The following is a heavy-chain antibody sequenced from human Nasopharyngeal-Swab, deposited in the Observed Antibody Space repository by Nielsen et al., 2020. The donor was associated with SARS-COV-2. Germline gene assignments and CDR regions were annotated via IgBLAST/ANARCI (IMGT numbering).Heavy chain of an antibody. D-gene: IGHD6-13*01. J-gene: IGHJ5*02. CDR2: INPSGGST. V-gene: IGHV1-46*01. CDR3: ARATPLYSSSWYSSWFDP. CDR1: GYTFTSYD. Sequence: ASVKVSCKASGYTFTSYDMHWVRQAPGQGLEWMGIINPSGGSTSYAQNFQGRVTMTRDTSTSTVYMELSSLRSEDTAVYYCARATPLYSSSWYSSWFDPWGQGTLVTVSS.